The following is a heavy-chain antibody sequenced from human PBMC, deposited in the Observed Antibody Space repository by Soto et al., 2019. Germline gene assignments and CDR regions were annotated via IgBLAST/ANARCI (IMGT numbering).Heavy chain of an antibody. Sequence: SETLSLTCTVSGGSISSYYWSWILQPPWKGLEWIGYIYYSGSTNYNPSLKSRVTISVDTSKNQFSLKLSSVTAADTAVYYCARDGSGSLPFDPWGQGTLVTVSS. V-gene: IGHV4-59*01. CDR1: GGSISSYY. D-gene: IGHD3-10*01. CDR2: IYYSGST. J-gene: IGHJ5*02. CDR3: ARDGSGSLPFDP.